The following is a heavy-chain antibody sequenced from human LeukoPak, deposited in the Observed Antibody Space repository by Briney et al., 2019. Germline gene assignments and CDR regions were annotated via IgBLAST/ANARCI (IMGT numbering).Heavy chain of an antibody. CDR3: ARAWIIAVAGLGFDY. CDR1: GFTFSSYA. V-gene: IGHV3-30*04. CDR2: ISYDGSNK. J-gene: IGHJ4*02. Sequence: GGSLRLSCAASGFTFSSYAMHWVRQAPGKGLEWVAVISYDGSNKYYADSVKGRFTISRDNSKNTLYLQMNSLRAEDTAAYYCARAWIIAVAGLGFDYWGQGTLVTVSS. D-gene: IGHD6-19*01.